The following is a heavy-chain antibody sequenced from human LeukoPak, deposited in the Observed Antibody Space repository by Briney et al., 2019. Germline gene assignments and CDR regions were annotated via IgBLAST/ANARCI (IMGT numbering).Heavy chain of an antibody. V-gene: IGHV3-23*01. CDR2: ISGSGGST. CDR3: ASLASGDWAFDI. CDR1: GFTFSSYA. J-gene: IGHJ3*02. D-gene: IGHD2-21*01. Sequence: GGSLRLSCAASGFTFSSYAMSWVRQAPGKGLEWASAISGSGGSTYYADSVKGRFTISRDNSKNTLYLRMNSLRAEDTAVYYCASLASGDWAFDIWGQGTMVTVSS.